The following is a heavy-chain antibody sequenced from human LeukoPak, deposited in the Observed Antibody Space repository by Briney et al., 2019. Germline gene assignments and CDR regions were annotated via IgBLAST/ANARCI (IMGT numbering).Heavy chain of an antibody. D-gene: IGHD3-16*02. Sequence: GGSLRLSCAASGFTFSDYDMHWVRQATGKGLEWVSAIGTAGDTYYTGSVKGRFTISRENAKNSLYLQMNSLRAGDTAVYYCARTYDYVWGSYRYYFDYWGQGTLVTVSS. CDR3: ARTYDYVWGSYRYYFDY. CDR1: GFTFSDYD. CDR2: IGTAGDT. J-gene: IGHJ4*02. V-gene: IGHV3-13*01.